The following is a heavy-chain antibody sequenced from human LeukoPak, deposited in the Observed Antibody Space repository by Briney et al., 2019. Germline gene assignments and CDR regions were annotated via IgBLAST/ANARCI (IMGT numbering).Heavy chain of an antibody. Sequence: PSETLSLTCTVSGGPINSDYWNWLRQPPGQGLEWIGYIYSSGSTNYNPSLNSRVSISLDTSKNQLSLKLGSVTAADTAVYYCARGAGRWAIWGQGTIVTVSS. CDR3: ARGAGRWAI. CDR2: IYSSGST. CDR1: GGPINSDY. V-gene: IGHV4-59*01. D-gene: IGHD4-23*01. J-gene: IGHJ3*02.